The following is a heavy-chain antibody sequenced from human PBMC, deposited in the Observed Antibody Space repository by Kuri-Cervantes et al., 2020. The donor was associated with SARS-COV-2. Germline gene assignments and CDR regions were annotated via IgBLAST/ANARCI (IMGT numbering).Heavy chain of an antibody. CDR3: ARGGMYSSGSPGY. V-gene: IGHV1-8*02. J-gene: IGHJ4*02. D-gene: IGHD6-19*01. CDR2: MNPNSGNT. Sequence: ASVKVSCKASGYTFTSYDINWVRQATGQGLEWMGWMNPNSGNTGYAQKFQGRVTMTKNTSISTAYMELRSLRSDDTAVYYCARGGMYSSGSPGYWGQGTLVTVSS. CDR1: GYTFTSYD.